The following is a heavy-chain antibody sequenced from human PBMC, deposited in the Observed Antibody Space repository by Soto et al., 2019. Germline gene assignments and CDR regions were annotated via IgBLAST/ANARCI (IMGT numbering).Heavy chain of an antibody. V-gene: IGHV1-69*01. Sequence: QVQLVQSGAEVKKPGSSVTVSCKTSGCTFSKDAINWVRQAPGQGLEWMGLLIPVFGSPIYAQKFQGRIRITADESTSTAFMDLSRLRSEDTAVYYCTRVLGYTFEPGKTRYYAMDVWGQGTTISVSS. D-gene: IGHD5-18*01. CDR2: LIPVFGSP. J-gene: IGHJ6*02. CDR1: GCTFSKDA. CDR3: TRVLGYTFEPGKTRYYAMDV.